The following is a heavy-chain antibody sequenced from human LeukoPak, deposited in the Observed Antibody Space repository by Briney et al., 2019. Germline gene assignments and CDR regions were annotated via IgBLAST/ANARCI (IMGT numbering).Heavy chain of an antibody. J-gene: IGHJ4*02. D-gene: IGHD3-10*01. V-gene: IGHV1-8*01. Sequence: ASVKVSCKASGYTFTSYDINWVRQATGQGLEWMGWMNPNSGNTGYAQKFQGRVTMTRNTSISTAYMDLSSLRSEDTAVYYCAQLSRGAGAYWLDYWGQGTLVTVSS. CDR3: AQLSRGAGAYWLDY. CDR1: GYTFTSYD. CDR2: MNPNSGNT.